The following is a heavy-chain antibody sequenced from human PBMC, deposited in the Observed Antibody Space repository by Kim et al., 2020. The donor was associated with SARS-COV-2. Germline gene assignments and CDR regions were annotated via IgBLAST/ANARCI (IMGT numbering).Heavy chain of an antibody. D-gene: IGHD2-15*01. Sequence: ASVKVSCKASGYTFTGYYMHWVRQAPGQGLEWMGRINPNSGGTNYAQKFQGRVTMTRDTSISTAYMELSRLRSDDTAVYYCAGCSGGSCYLHLDAFDIWGQGTMVTVSS. CDR2: INPNSGGT. CDR3: AGCSGGSCYLHLDAFDI. CDR1: GYTFTGYY. V-gene: IGHV1-2*06. J-gene: IGHJ3*02.